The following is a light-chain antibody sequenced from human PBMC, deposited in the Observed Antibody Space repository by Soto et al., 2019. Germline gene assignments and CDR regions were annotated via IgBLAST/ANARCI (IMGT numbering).Light chain of an antibody. CDR3: SSYTRSSPRV. J-gene: IGLJ2*01. CDR1: SSDVGGYNY. V-gene: IGLV2-14*01. CDR2: DVS. Sequence: QSALTQPASVSGSPGQSITISCTGTSSDVGGYNYVSWYQQHPGKAPKLMIYDVSNRPSGVSNRFSGSKSGNTASLTISGLQDEDEADYYCSSYTRSSPRVFGGWTKLTVL.